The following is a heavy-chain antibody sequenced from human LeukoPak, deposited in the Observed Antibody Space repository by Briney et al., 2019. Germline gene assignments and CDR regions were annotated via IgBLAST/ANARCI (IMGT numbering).Heavy chain of an antibody. J-gene: IGHJ6*02. Sequence: SETLSLTCTVSGGSISSSSYYWGWIRLPPGKGLEWIGSIYYRGSTYYNPSLRSRVTMSLDTSKSQFSLKLSSVTAADTAVYYCARIGYYYDSTSDVWGQGTTVTVSS. V-gene: IGHV4-39*07. D-gene: IGHD3-22*01. CDR1: GGSISSSSYY. CDR2: IYYRGST. CDR3: ARIGYYYDSTSDV.